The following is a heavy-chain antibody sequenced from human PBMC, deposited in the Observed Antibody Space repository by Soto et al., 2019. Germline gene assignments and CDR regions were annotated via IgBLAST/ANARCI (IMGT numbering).Heavy chain of an antibody. Sequence: GGSLRLSCAISGFSVSPNYMTWVRQAPGKGLEWVSVIYTGGTTFYADSVKGRFNISRDTSKNMVYLQMNSLRAEDTAVYWCARGTIFYDSRGYYYNDYWGQGTRVTVSS. CDR1: GFSVSPNY. CDR3: ARGTIFYDSRGYYYNDY. V-gene: IGHV3-53*01. J-gene: IGHJ4*02. D-gene: IGHD3-22*01. CDR2: IYTGGTT.